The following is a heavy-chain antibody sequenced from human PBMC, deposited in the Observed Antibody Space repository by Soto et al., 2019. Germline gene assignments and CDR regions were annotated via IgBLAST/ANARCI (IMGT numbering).Heavy chain of an antibody. CDR3: ARDWFQYYYDRNTFSKFNWFDP. J-gene: IGHJ5*02. V-gene: IGHV1-46*01. CDR2: INPSGGST. Sequence: ASVKVSCKASGYTFTSYYMHWVRQAPGQGLEWMGVINPSGGSTSYAQKFQGRVTMTRDTSTSTVYMELSSLRSEDTAVYYCARDWFQYYYDRNTFSKFNWFDPWGQGTLVTVSS. CDR1: GYTFTSYY. D-gene: IGHD3-22*01.